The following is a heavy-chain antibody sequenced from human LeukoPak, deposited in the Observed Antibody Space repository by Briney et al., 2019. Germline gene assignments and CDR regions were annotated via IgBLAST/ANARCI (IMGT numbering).Heavy chain of an antibody. D-gene: IGHD4/OR15-4a*01. Sequence: PSETLSLTCTVSGGSISSGGYYWSWIRQHPGKGLEWIGYIYYTGTTYYNPSLKSRVTISVDTSKNQFSLKLSSVTAADTAVYYCASLYGDNYYYPMDVWGQGTTVTVSS. J-gene: IGHJ6*02. CDR2: IYYTGTT. V-gene: IGHV4-31*03. CDR3: ASLYGDNYYYPMDV. CDR1: GGSISSGGYY.